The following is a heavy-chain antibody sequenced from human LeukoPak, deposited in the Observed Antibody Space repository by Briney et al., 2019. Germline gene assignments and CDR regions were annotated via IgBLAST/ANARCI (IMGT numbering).Heavy chain of an antibody. CDR1: GFTFSRYA. Sequence: GGSLRLSCTASGFTFSRYAMTWLRQAPGKGLEWVSPIGGGGEATSYAGSVKGRFTISRDNSKNTLFLQMNSLRAEDTAVYYCAKSPYQLFTAFHFDYWGQGTLATVSS. D-gene: IGHD2-21*01. V-gene: IGHV3-23*01. J-gene: IGHJ4*02. CDR2: IGGGGEAT. CDR3: AKSPYQLFTAFHFDY.